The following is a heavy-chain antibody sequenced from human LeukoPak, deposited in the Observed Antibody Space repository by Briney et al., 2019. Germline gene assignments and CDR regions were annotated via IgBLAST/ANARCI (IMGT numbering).Heavy chain of an antibody. J-gene: IGHJ6*02. D-gene: IGHD5-12*01. CDR3: AKDSGGYDSVDYYYYGMDV. V-gene: IGHV3-30*18. CDR1: GFTFSSYG. Sequence: PGGSLRLSCAASGFTFSSYGMHWVRQAPGKGLEWVAVISYDGSNKYYADSVKGRFTIPRDNSKNTLYLQMNSLRAEDTAVYYCAKDSGGYDSVDYYYYGMDVWGQGTTVTVSS. CDR2: ISYDGSNK.